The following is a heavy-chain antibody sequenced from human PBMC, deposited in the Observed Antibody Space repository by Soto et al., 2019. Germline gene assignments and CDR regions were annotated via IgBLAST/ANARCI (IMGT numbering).Heavy chain of an antibody. Sequence: QVQLQESGPGLMKPSETLSLTCTVSGGSVSSGSYYWSWIRQPPGKGLEWIGYIYYSGSTNYNPSLKSRVTISVDTSKNQFSLKLSSVTAADTAVYYCARLGPIAAAGDWFDPWGQGNLVTVSS. CDR2: IYYSGST. J-gene: IGHJ5*02. V-gene: IGHV4-61*01. CDR3: ARLGPIAAAGDWFDP. CDR1: GGSVSSGSYY. D-gene: IGHD6-13*01.